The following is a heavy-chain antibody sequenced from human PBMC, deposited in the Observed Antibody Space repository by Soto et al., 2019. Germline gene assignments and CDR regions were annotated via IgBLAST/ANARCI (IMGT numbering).Heavy chain of an antibody. V-gene: IGHV4-39*01. CDR1: GGSISSSSYY. CDR3: ARLDDLLGRFYFDY. CDR2: IHYSGST. Sequence: QLQLQESGPGLVKPSETLSLTCTVSGGSISSSSYYWGWIRQPPGKGLEWIGSIHYSGSTYYNPSLQRRVTISVDTSKNQFSLKLSSVTAADTAVYYCARLDDLLGRFYFDYWGQGTLVTVSS. J-gene: IGHJ4*02. D-gene: IGHD7-27*01.